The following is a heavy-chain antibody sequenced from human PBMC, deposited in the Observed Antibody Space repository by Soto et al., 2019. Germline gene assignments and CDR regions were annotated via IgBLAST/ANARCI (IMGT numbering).Heavy chain of an antibody. J-gene: IGHJ4*02. CDR1: GYTFSDYG. Sequence: QVQLVESGGGVVQPGRSLRLSCVVSGYTFSDYGSHWVRQAPGKGLEWVAVISCHGSNQYYADSVKGRFTISRDNSKNTLYLQMNSLRTEDTAVYYCAKDQVGTHCGGACYASLDYWGQGTLVTVSS. D-gene: IGHD2-21*02. CDR2: ISCHGSNQ. V-gene: IGHV3-30*18. CDR3: AKDQVGTHCGGACYASLDY.